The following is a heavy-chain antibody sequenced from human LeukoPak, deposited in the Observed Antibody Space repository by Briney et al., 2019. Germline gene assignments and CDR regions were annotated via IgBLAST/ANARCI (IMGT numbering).Heavy chain of an antibody. CDR2: MNPNSGNT. CDR3: ARSRFGRGVDFDY. D-gene: IGHD2-8*02. Sequence: GASVKVSCETSGYTFTNYDINWVRQASGQGIEWMGWMNPNSGNTDYAQNFRGRGTFTRDTSTRTAYMELTSLRSEDTAVYYCARSRFGRGVDFDYWGQGTLVTASS. V-gene: IGHV1-8*03. J-gene: IGHJ4*02. CDR1: GYTFTNYD.